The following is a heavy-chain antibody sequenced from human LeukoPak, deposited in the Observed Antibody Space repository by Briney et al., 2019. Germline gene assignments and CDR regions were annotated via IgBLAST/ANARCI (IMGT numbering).Heavy chain of an antibody. Sequence: SETLSLTCTVSGGSISSSSYYWGWIRQPPGKGREWIGRIYYSGSTYYNPSLKSRVTISVDTSKNQFSLKLSSVTAADTAVYYCARHSPPNWSGYYAPFDYWGQGTLVTVSS. CDR1: GGSISSSSYY. D-gene: IGHD3-3*01. J-gene: IGHJ4*02. CDR3: ARHSPPNWSGYYAPFDY. CDR2: IYYSGST. V-gene: IGHV4-39*01.